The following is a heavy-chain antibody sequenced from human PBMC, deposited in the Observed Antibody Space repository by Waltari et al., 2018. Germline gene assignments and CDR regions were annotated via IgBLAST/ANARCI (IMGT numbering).Heavy chain of an antibody. D-gene: IGHD2-2*01. V-gene: IGHV4-59*12. CDR3: ARWAGYCSRASCHLYFDY. Sequence: SWIRQPPGKGLEWIGYIYDSGSADYTPSLKSRLTMSVDTSKNHFSLRLRSVTAADTAVYYCARWAGYCSRASCHLYFDYWGQGTLVTVSA. J-gene: IGHJ4*02. CDR2: IYDSGSA.